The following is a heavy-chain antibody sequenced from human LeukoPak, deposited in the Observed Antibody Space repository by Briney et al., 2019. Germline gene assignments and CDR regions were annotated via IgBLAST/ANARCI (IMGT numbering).Heavy chain of an antibody. CDR1: GFTFSSYG. V-gene: IGHV3-30*18. Sequence: PGRSLRLSCADSGFTFSSYGMHWVRQAPGKGLEWVAVISYDGSNKYYADSVKGRFTISRDNSKNTLYLQMNSLRAEDTAVYYCAKSYGSGTYGMDVWGQGTTVTVSS. D-gene: IGHD3-10*01. J-gene: IGHJ6*02. CDR3: AKSYGSGTYGMDV. CDR2: ISYDGSNK.